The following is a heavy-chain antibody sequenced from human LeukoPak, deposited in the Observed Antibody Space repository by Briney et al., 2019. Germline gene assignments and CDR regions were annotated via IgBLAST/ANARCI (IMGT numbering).Heavy chain of an antibody. CDR1: GYTFTSYG. D-gene: IGHD2-2*01. Sequence: ASVKVSCKASGYTFTSYGISWVRQAPGQGLEWMGWISAYNGNTNYAQKLQGRVTMTTDTSTSTAYMELRSLRSDDTAVYYCARDCSSTSCQEGYYYYYGMDVWGQGTTVTVPS. V-gene: IGHV1-18*01. J-gene: IGHJ6*02. CDR3: ARDCSSTSCQEGYYYYYGMDV. CDR2: ISAYNGNT.